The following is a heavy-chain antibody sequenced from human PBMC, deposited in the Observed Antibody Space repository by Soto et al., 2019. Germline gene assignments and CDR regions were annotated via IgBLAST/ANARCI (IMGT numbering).Heavy chain of an antibody. D-gene: IGHD3-22*01. CDR3: ARQASGYYYGWFDP. CDR1: GGSILDSTYY. CDR2: IFYSGGT. J-gene: IGHJ5*02. V-gene: IGHV4-39*01. Sequence: SETLSLTCTVSGGSILDSTYYWAWIRQSPGKGLEWIGTIFYSGGTLYTPSLKSRVTMSVDTSNNQFSLKLSSVTAADTAVYYCARQASGYYYGWFDPWGQGTLVTV.